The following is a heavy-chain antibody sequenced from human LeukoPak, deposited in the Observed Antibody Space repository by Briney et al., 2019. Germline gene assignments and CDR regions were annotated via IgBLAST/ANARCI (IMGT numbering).Heavy chain of an antibody. CDR3: AKDRDDYVWGSYLGAFDI. V-gene: IGHV3-74*01. CDR2: INSDGSST. Sequence: GGSLRLSCAASGFIFSSYWMHWVRQAPGKGLVWVSRINSDGSSTNYADSVKGRFTISRDNAKNTLYVQMNSLRAEDTAVFYCAKDRDDYVWGSYLGAFDIWGQGTMVTVSS. CDR1: GFIFSSYW. J-gene: IGHJ3*02. D-gene: IGHD3-16*01.